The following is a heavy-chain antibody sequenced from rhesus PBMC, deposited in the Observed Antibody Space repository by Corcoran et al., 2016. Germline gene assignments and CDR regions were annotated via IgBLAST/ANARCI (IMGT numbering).Heavy chain of an antibody. J-gene: IGHJ6*01. V-gene: IGHV4-169*01. D-gene: IGHD6-13*01. Sequence: QLQLQESGPGLVKPAETLSATCAVSGGSISSSYWCWIRQAPGKGLEWIVYIYVSGSSTNYKPYLKSRDTLSGDTSKNQLSLKLSSVTAADTAVYYCARREYSSWSGYYGLDSWGQGVVVTVSS. CDR1: GGSISSSY. CDR2: IYVSGSST. CDR3: ARREYSSWSGYYGLDS.